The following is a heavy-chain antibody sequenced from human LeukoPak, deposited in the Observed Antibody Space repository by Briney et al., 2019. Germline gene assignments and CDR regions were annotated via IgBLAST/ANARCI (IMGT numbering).Heavy chain of an antibody. CDR2: IYYSGST. V-gene: IGHV4-39*01. CDR1: GGSISSSSYY. CDR3: ARRDYVSSWFDP. J-gene: IGHJ5*02. D-gene: IGHD4-17*01. Sequence: SETLSLTCTVSGGSISSSSYYWGWIRQPPGKGLEWIGSIYYSGSTYYNPSLKSRVTMSVDTSKNQFSLKLSSVTAADTAVYYCARRDYVSSWFDPWGQGTLVTVSS.